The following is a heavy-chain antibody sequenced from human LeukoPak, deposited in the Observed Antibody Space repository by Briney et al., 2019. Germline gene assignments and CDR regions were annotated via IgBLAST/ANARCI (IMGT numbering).Heavy chain of an antibody. CDR3: ARETSLAGFASGLGFNY. V-gene: IGHV4-59*01. J-gene: IGHJ4*02. Sequence: SETLSLTCTVSGGSISGWYWSWIRQPPGKGLEWIGYIYGSGYTNYNPSLKSRVTMSIDTSKNHFSLKLTSVTTADTATYYCARETSLAGFASGLGFNYWGQGILVTVSS. D-gene: IGHD6-19*01. CDR1: GGSISGWY. CDR2: IYGSGYT.